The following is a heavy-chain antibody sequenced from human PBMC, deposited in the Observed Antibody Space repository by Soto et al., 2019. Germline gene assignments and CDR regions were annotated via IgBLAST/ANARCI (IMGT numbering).Heavy chain of an antibody. CDR2: ISGKNGNT. D-gene: IGHD2-15*01. V-gene: IGHV1-18*04. CDR3: ARVSSSIVVVPDYGMDV. CDR1: GYTFISHG. J-gene: IGHJ6*02. Sequence: QVQLVQSGVEVKKPGASVKVSCKASGYTFISHGISWVRQAPGQGLEWMGWISGKNGNTNYAQKLQGRVTLTTDTSTSTAYMELRSLRSDDTAVYHCARVSSSIVVVPDYGMDVWGQGTTVTASS.